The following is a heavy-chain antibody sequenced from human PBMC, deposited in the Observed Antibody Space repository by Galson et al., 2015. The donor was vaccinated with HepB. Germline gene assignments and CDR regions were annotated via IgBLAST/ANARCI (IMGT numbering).Heavy chain of an antibody. V-gene: IGHV1-58*01. CDR1: GFTFTSSA. CDR3: AADGDGYNTFDC. D-gene: IGHD5-24*01. CDR2: IVVGSGNT. Sequence: SVKVSCKASGFTFTSSAVQWVRQARGQRLEWIGWIVVGSGNTNYAQKFQERVTITRDMSTSTAYMELSSLRSEDTAVYYCAADGDGYNTFDCWGQGTLVTVSS. J-gene: IGHJ4*02.